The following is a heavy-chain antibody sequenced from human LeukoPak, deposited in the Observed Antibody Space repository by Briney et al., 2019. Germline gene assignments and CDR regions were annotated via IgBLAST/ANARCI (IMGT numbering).Heavy chain of an antibody. CDR1: GFTFSSYG. CDR3: AKMYYGAGRHSFDY. CDR2: IRYDGSNK. Sequence: PGGSLGLSCAASGFTFSSYGMHWVRQAPGKGLEWVAFIRYDGSNKYYADSVKGRFTISRDNSKNTLYLQMNSLRAEDTAVYYCAKMYYGAGRHSFDYWGQGTLVTVSS. D-gene: IGHD3-10*01. V-gene: IGHV3-30*02. J-gene: IGHJ4*02.